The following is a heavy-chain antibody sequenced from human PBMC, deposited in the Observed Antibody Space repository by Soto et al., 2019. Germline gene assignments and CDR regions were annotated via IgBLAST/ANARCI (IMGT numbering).Heavy chain of an antibody. V-gene: IGHV3-15*07. CDR2: IKSKTDGGTT. D-gene: IGHD2-8*01. Sequence: GGSLRLSCAASGFTFSNAWINWVRQAPGKGQEWVGRIKSKTDGGTTDFAEPVKGRFAISRDNTNNMVYLQMSSLKIEDTAVYYCTTDSYSTITIVLFDYWGHGTLVTVSS. J-gene: IGHJ4*01. CDR1: GFTFSNAW. CDR3: TTDSYSTITIVLFDY.